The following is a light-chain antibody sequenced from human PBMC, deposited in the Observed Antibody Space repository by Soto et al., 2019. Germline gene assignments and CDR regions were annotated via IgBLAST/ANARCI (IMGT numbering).Light chain of an antibody. Sequence: QSALTQPASVSGSPGQSITISFTGTSSDVGGYNYVSWYQQHPGKAPKLMIYEVSDRPSGVSNRFSGSKSGNTASLTISGLQAEDEYDYYCSSYTITSTYVFGTGTKVTAL. J-gene: IGLJ1*01. V-gene: IGLV2-14*01. CDR2: EVS. CDR1: SSDVGGYNY. CDR3: SSYTITSTYV.